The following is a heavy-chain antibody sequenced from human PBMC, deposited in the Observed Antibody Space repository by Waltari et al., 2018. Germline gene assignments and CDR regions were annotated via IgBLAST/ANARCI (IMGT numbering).Heavy chain of an antibody. V-gene: IGHV1-2*02. CDR2: INPKNGDT. Sequence: QVQLVQSGTEVQKPGASVKVSCQASGYSSTDYHLPWVRQTPGQGLEWLVWINPKNGDTGYAQNFLGRVTMTRDTSINTVYMDLSGLRSDDTAVFYCARDPGPIVGAPDYWGQGTLVTVSS. J-gene: IGHJ4*02. CDR1: GYSSTDYH. CDR3: ARDPGPIVGAPDY. D-gene: IGHD1-26*01.